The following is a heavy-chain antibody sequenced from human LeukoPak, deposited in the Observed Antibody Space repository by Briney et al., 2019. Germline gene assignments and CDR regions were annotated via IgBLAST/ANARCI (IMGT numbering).Heavy chain of an antibody. D-gene: IGHD6-19*01. J-gene: IGHJ4*02. CDR3: ARESIAVAGAPFDY. V-gene: IGHV3-48*03. Sequence: PGGSLRLSCAASGLTFSSYEMNWVRQAPGKGLEWVSYISSGSTIYDADSVKGRSTISRDNAKNSLYLQMNSLRAEDTAVYYCARESIAVAGAPFDYWGQGTLVTVSS. CDR1: GLTFSSYE. CDR2: ISSGSTI.